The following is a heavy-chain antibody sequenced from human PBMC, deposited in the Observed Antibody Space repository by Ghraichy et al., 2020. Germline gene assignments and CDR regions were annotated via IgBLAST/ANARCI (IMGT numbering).Heavy chain of an antibody. Sequence: ASVKVSCKVSGYSLNDLSIHWVRQAPGKGLEWMVGFDREDSEIIYAQKFQGRVVMTDDRSTDTAYMELSSLKPDDTAVYYCATDIIGRPTRVHDHWGRGTLVTVSS. D-gene: IGHD4/OR15-4a*01. CDR1: GYSLNDLS. V-gene: IGHV1-24*01. CDR3: ATDIIGRPTRVHDH. CDR2: FDREDSEI. J-gene: IGHJ4*02.